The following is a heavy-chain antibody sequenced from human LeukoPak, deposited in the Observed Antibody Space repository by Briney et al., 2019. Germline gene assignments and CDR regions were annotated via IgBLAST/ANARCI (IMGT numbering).Heavy chain of an antibody. Sequence: PGGSLRLSCAASGFTFSSYWMSWVRQAPGKGLEWVANIKQDGSEKYYVDSVKGRFTISRDNAKNPLYLQMNSLRAEDTAVYYCARDLAVAGTGSDYWGQGTLVTVSS. CDR3: ARDLAVAGTGSDY. D-gene: IGHD6-19*01. CDR2: IKQDGSEK. V-gene: IGHV3-7*03. CDR1: GFTFSSYW. J-gene: IGHJ4*02.